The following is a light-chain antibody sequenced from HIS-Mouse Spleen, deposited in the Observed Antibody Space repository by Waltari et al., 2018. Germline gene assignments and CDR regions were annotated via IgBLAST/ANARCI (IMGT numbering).Light chain of an antibody. Sequence: QSALTQPASVSGSPGQSITISCTGTSSDVGSYNLVSWYQQHPGKAPKLMIYEGSKRPSGVSIRFSGSNSGNTASLTISGLQAEDEADYYCCSYAGSSTWVFGGGTKLTVL. CDR1: SSDVGSYNL. CDR2: EGS. V-gene: IGLV2-23*01. CDR3: CSYAGSSTWV. J-gene: IGLJ3*02.